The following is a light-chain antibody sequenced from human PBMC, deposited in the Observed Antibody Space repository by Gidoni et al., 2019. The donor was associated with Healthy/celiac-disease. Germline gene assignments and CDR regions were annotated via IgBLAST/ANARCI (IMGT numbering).Light chain of an antibody. CDR3: QQSYSTPCS. CDR2: AAS. Sequence: DIQLTQSPSSLSASVGDRVTITCRASQSISSYLTWYQQKPGKAPKLLIYAASSLQSGVPSRFSGSGSGTDFTLTISRLQPEDFAIYYCQQSYSTPCSFGQXTKLEIK. CDR1: QSISSY. J-gene: IGKJ2*04. V-gene: IGKV1-39*01.